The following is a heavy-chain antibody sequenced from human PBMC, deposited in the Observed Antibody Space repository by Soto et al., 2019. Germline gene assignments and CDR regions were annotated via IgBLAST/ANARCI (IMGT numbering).Heavy chain of an antibody. V-gene: IGHV3-23*01. J-gene: IGHJ3*02. Sequence: EVQLLESGGGLVQPGGSLRISCAASGFTFSIYSMTWVRQAPGKGLEWVSTISGSGGSTYYTDSVKGRFTISRDNSKNTLFLQLNSLRAEGTAVYYCAKDWTSIWGRGTMVTVSS. CDR1: GFTFSIYS. D-gene: IGHD3-3*01. CDR3: AKDWTSI. CDR2: ISGSGGST.